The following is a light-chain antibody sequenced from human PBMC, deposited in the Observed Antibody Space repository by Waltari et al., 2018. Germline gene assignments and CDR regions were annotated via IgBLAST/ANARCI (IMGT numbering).Light chain of an antibody. Sequence: EIVLTQLPATLSLSPGERATLSGRASQRVSTYAGWYQQKPGQAPRLLIYDASRRATGIPARFSGSGSGTDFTLTISSLEPEDFAVYYCQQRSNWPPGLTFGGGTRVEIK. CDR3: QQRSNWPPGLT. J-gene: IGKJ4*01. V-gene: IGKV3-11*01. CDR1: QRVSTY. CDR2: DAS.